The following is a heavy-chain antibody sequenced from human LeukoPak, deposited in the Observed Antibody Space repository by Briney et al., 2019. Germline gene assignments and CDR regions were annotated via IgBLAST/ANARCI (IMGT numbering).Heavy chain of an antibody. V-gene: IGHV3-23*01. D-gene: IGHD5-18*01. CDR2: ITGPGGST. CDR1: GFTFSNYA. CDR3: AKGLGIQLWPGVDY. Sequence: GGCLRLSCAASGFTFSNYAMSWVRQAPGKGLHWVSTITGPGGSTYSADSVKGRFTISRDNSKNTLYLQMNSLRAEDTAVYYCAKGLGIQLWPGVDYWGQGTLVTVSS. J-gene: IGHJ4*02.